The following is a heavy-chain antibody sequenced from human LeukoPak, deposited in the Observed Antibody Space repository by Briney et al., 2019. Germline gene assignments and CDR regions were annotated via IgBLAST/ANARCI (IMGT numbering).Heavy chain of an antibody. V-gene: IGHV4-4*07. Sequence: SETLSLTCTVSGGSISSYYWSWIRQPAGKGLEWIGRIYTSGSTNYNPSLKSRVTMSVDTSKNQFSLKLSSVTAADTAVYYCARDRGPQGGAAAGTRYWYFDLWGRGTLVTVSS. CDR3: ARDRGPQGGAAAGTRYWYFDL. CDR1: GGSISSYY. J-gene: IGHJ2*01. D-gene: IGHD6-13*01. CDR2: IYTSGST.